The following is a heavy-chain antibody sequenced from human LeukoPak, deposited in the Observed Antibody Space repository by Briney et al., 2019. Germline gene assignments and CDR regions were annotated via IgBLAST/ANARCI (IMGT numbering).Heavy chain of an antibody. CDR1: GFTFSDYY. CDR3: ARALISTGALCDGFDI. V-gene: IGHV3-11*04. D-gene: IGHD1-14*01. Sequence: GGSLRLSCAASGFTFSDYYMSWIRQAPGKGLEWVSDTSSSGSIIHYADSVKGRFTISRDNPKNSLYLQMNSLRAVDTAIYYCARALISTGALCDGFDISGQGTMVTVSS. J-gene: IGHJ3*02. CDR2: TSSSGSII.